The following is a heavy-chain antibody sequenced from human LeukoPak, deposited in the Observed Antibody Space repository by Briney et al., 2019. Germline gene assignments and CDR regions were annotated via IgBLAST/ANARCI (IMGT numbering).Heavy chain of an antibody. V-gene: IGHV3-11*04. Sequence: GGSLRLSCAASGFTFTNYYMSWIRQAPGKGLEWVSDISSSAGTIYYADSVKGRFTISRDSAKNSLYLQMNSLRAEDTAIYYCARLYGDYDYWGQGTLVTVSS. D-gene: IGHD4-17*01. CDR2: ISSSAGTI. CDR1: GFTFTNYY. J-gene: IGHJ4*02. CDR3: ARLYGDYDY.